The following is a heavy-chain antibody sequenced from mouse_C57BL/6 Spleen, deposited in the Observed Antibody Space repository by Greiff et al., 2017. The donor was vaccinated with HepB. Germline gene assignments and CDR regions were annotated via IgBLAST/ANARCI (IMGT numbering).Heavy chain of an antibody. CDR1: GYSITSGYY. CDR3: ARHYYGSSYGTDWYFDV. Sequence: DVKLQESGPGLVKPSQSLSLTCSVTGYSITSGYYWNWIRQFPGNKLEWMGYISYDGSNNYNPSLKNRISITRDTSKNQFFLKLNSVTTEDTATYYCARHYYGSSYGTDWYFDVWGTGTTVTVSS. V-gene: IGHV3-6*01. D-gene: IGHD1-1*01. J-gene: IGHJ1*03. CDR2: ISYDGSN.